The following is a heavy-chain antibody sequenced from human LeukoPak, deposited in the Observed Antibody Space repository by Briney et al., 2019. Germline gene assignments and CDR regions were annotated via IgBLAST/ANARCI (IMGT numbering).Heavy chain of an antibody. CDR2: ISWNSGSI. CDR1: GFTFDDYA. Sequence: GGSLRLSCAASGFTFDDYAMPWVRQAPGKGLEWVSGISWNSGSIGYADSVKGRFTISRDNAKNSLYLQMNSLRAEDTALYYCAKANSSSWYGLDAFDIWGQGTMVTVSS. V-gene: IGHV3-9*01. D-gene: IGHD6-13*01. J-gene: IGHJ3*02. CDR3: AKANSSSWYGLDAFDI.